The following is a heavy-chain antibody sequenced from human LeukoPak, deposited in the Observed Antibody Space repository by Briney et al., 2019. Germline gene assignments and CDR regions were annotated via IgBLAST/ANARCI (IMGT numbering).Heavy chain of an antibody. CDR3: ARLREIPVFGVVTKSTSYFDY. J-gene: IGHJ4*02. D-gene: IGHD3-3*01. CDR1: GFTFSTYW. CDR2: IKQDRSEK. Sequence: GGSLRLSCAASGFTFSTYWMSWVRQAPGKGLELVANIKQDRSEKYYVDSVKGRFTISRDNAKNSLYLQMNSLRAEDTAVYYCARLREIPVFGVVTKSTSYFDYWGQGTLVTVSS. V-gene: IGHV3-7*01.